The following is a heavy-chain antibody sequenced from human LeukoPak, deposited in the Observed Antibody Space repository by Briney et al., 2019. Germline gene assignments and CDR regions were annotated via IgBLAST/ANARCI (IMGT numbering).Heavy chain of an antibody. CDR1: GFTFSSYS. CDR2: ISSSSSYI. CDR3: ARVGYYDSSGYRAFDI. Sequence: GGSLRLSCAASGFTFSSYSMNWVRQAPGKGLEWVSSISSSSSYIYYADSVKGRFTISRDNAKNSLYLQMNSLRAEDTAVYYCARVGYYDSSGYRAFDIWGQGTMVTVSS. J-gene: IGHJ3*02. V-gene: IGHV3-21*01. D-gene: IGHD3-22*01.